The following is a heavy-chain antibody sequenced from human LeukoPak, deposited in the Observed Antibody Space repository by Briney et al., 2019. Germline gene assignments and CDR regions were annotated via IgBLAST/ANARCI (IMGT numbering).Heavy chain of an antibody. CDR3: ARDRITVAATETSFDY. CDR1: GFTFSSYN. D-gene: IGHD6-19*01. CDR2: ISGSSSYI. Sequence: GGSLRLSCAGSGFTFSSYNMNWVRQAPGKGLEWVSPISGSSSYIYYADSVKGRFTISRGNAKNSLYLQMNSLRAEDTAVYYCARDRITVAATETSFDYWGQGTLVTVSS. J-gene: IGHJ4*02. V-gene: IGHV3-21*01.